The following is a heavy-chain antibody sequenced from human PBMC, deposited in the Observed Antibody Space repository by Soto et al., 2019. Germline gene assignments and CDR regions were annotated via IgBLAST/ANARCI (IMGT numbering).Heavy chain of an antibody. CDR1: GYTFTSYD. CDR2: MNPNSGNT. D-gene: IGHD3-3*01. J-gene: IGHJ6*02. CDR3: ARSKPYYDFWSGYYTGGDGMDV. V-gene: IGHV1-8*01. Sequence: ASVKVSCNASGYTFTSYDINWVRQATGQGLEWMGWMNPNSGNTGYAQKFQGRVTMTRNTSISTAYMELSSLRSEDTGVYYCARSKPYYDFWSGYYTGGDGMDVWGQGTTVTVSS.